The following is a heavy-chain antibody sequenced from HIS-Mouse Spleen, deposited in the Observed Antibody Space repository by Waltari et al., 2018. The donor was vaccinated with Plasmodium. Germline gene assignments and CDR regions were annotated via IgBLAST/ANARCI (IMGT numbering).Heavy chain of an antibody. V-gene: IGHV4-59*08. D-gene: IGHD5-18*01. CDR1: GGSISSSY. CDR2: IYYSGST. J-gene: IGHJ4*02. CDR3: ARLRYSYGYFDY. Sequence: QVQLQESGPGLVKPSETLSLTCTVAGGSISSSYWSWIRQPPGKGLEWIGYIYYSGSTNYNPSLKSRVTISVDTSKNQFSRKLSSVTAADTAVYYCARLRYSYGYFDYWGQGTLVTVSS.